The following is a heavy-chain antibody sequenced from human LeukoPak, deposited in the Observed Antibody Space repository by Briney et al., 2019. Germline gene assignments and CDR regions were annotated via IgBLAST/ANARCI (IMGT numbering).Heavy chain of an antibody. CDR1: GFTFSSYS. Sequence: PGGSLRLSCAASGFTFSSYSMNWVRQAPGKGLEWVSYISSSSSTIYYADSVKGRFTISRDNAKNSLYLQMNSLRAEDTAVYYCARTKRSSIDYWGQGTVVTVSS. J-gene: IGHJ4*02. CDR2: ISSSSSTI. CDR3: ARTKRSSIDY. D-gene: IGHD3-16*02. V-gene: IGHV3-48*01.